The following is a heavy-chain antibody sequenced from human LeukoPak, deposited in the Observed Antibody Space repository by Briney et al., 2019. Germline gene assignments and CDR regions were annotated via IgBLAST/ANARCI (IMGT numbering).Heavy chain of an antibody. CDR3: AREYSSGWTRGIDY. J-gene: IGHJ4*02. D-gene: IGHD6-19*01. CDR2: IKQDGSEK. Sequence: PGGSLRLSCAASGFTFSNYWMHWARQAPGKGLEWVANIKQDGSEKDYVDSVKGRFTISRDNAKNSLYLQMNSLRAEDTAVYYCAREYSSGWTRGIDYWGQGTLVTVSS. CDR1: GFTFSNYW. V-gene: IGHV3-7*01.